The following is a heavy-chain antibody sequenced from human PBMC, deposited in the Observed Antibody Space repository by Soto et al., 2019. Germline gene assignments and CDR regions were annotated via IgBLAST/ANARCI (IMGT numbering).Heavy chain of an antibody. V-gene: IGHV4-61*01. CDR3: ARTTAVPNTLRSRYYFDY. Sequence: ASDTLSLTCSVSGCSVNNRTDYWSWIRQPPGKRLEWIGYVYYSGTTNYNPSLKSRVSISVDTSKNQFSLSLSSVTAADTALYYCARTTAVPNTLRSRYYFDYWGQGTLVTVSS. J-gene: IGHJ4*02. CDR1: GCSVNNRTDY. CDR2: VYYSGTT. D-gene: IGHD4-17*01.